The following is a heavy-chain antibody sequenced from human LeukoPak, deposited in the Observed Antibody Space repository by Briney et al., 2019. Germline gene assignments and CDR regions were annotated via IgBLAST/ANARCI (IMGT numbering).Heavy chain of an antibody. Sequence: SETLSLTCTVSGGSISSHYWSWIRQPPGKGLEWIGYIYYSGSTNYNPSLKSRVTISVDTSKNQFSLKLSSVTAADTAVYYCARHYYDSAFDIWGQGTMVTVSS. CDR2: IYYSGST. CDR3: ARHYYDSAFDI. CDR1: GGSISSHY. V-gene: IGHV4-59*08. J-gene: IGHJ3*02. D-gene: IGHD3-22*01.